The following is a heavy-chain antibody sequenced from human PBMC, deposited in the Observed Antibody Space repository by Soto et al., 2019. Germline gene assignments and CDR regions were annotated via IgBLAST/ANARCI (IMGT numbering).Heavy chain of an antibody. CDR1: GFTFDDYT. V-gene: IGHV3-9*01. J-gene: IGHJ6*02. CDR2: ISWNSGSI. D-gene: IGHD3-16*01. Sequence: SLGRTCAASGFTFDDYTIHWVRQAPGKGLEWVSVISWNSGSIGYADSVKGRFTISRDNAKNSLYLQMNSLRAEDAALYYCARKGKVWNTIDYYYGMDVWGQGTTVTVSS. CDR3: ARKGKVWNTIDYYYGMDV.